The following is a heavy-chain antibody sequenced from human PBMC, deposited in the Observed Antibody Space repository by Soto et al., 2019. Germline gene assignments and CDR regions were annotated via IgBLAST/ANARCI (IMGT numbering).Heavy chain of an antibody. V-gene: IGHV4-34*01. CDR2: INHSGST. J-gene: IGHJ4*02. CDR1: GGSFSGYY. D-gene: IGHD2-8*02. Sequence: SETLSLTCAVYGGSFSGYYWTWIRQPPGTGLEWIGEINHSGSTNYNPSLKSRVTISVDTSKNQFSLKLTSVTAADTPVYYCARDKITGLFDYWGQGTLVTVSX. CDR3: ARDKITGLFDY.